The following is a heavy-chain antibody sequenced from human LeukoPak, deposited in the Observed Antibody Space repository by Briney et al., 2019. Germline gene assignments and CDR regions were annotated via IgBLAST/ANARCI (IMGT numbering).Heavy chain of an antibody. J-gene: IGHJ5*02. CDR2: IYYSGST. CDR1: GGSISSYY. V-gene: IGHV4-59*01. Sequence: PSGTLSLTCTVSGGSISSYYWSWIRQPPGKGLEWIGYIYYSGSTNYNPSLKSRVTISVDTSKNQFSLKLSSVTAADTAVYYCARALGYCSGGSCYPYNWFDPWGQGTLVTVSS. D-gene: IGHD2-15*01. CDR3: ARALGYCSGGSCYPYNWFDP.